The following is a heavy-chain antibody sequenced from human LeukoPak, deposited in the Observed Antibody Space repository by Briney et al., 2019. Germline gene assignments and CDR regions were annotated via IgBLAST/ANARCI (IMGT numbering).Heavy chain of an antibody. CDR3: TKDRRGPAAGTWYFDS. CDR2: ITAIDGRT. J-gene: IGHJ4*02. CDR1: GFTFSSTT. Sequence: GESLRLSCVASGFTFSSTTMGWVRQAPGRGLEWVSSITAIDGRTYYADSVRGRFTISRDNSKNTVYLQLNSLRAGDTAIYYCTKDRRGPAAGTWYFDSWGQGTLVTVSS. D-gene: IGHD6-13*01. V-gene: IGHV3-23*01.